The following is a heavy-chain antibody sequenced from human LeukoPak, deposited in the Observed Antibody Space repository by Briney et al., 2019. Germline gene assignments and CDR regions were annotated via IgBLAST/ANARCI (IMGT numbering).Heavy chain of an antibody. CDR1: GFSLSTYG. D-gene: IGHD3-3*01. CDR3: AKCVSGPDFWSGP. CDR2: VRLAESDA. J-gene: IGHJ5*02. V-gene: IGHV3-30*02. Sequence: GGPLRLSCAASGFSLSTYGMHWVRQAPGKGLEWVAFVRLAESDASYADSVKGRFTISRDNSKNTVYLKMNSLRDEDTAMYYCAKCVSGPDFWSGPWGQGTLVTVSS.